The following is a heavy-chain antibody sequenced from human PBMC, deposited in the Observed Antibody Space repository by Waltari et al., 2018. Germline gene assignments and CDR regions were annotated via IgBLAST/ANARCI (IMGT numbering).Heavy chain of an antibody. V-gene: IGHV4-39*07. CDR1: GGSISSSSYY. D-gene: IGHD3-3*01. Sequence: QLQLQESGPGLVKPSATLSLTCTVSGGSISSSSYYWGCIRQPPGKGLEWIGSIYYIGSTYYNPSLKSRVTISVDTSKNQFSLKLSSVTAADTAVYYCARGFYYDFWSGPRAFDIWGQGTMVTVSS. CDR3: ARGFYYDFWSGPRAFDI. J-gene: IGHJ3*02. CDR2: IYYIGST.